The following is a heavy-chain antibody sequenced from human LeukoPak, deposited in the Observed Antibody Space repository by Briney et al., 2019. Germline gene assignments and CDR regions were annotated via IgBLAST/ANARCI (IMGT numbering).Heavy chain of an antibody. CDR3: ARVPEYSYGYFDF. Sequence: ASVKVSCKASGYTFTGYYMHWVRQAPGQGLEWMGWINPNSGGTNYAQKFQGRVTMTRDTSISTAYMELSRLRSDDTAVYYCARVPEYSYGYFDFWGQGTPVTVSS. J-gene: IGHJ4*02. CDR1: GYTFTGYY. D-gene: IGHD6-6*01. V-gene: IGHV1-2*02. CDR2: INPNSGGT.